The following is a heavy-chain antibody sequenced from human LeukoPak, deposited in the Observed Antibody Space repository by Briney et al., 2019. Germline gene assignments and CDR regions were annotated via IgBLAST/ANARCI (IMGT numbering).Heavy chain of an antibody. CDR1: GGSISSSSYY. Sequence: SETLSLTCTVSGGSISSSSYYWGWIRQPPGKGLEWIGSIYYSGSTYYNPSLKSRVTISVDTSKNQFSLKLSSVTAADTAVYYCARVRAPVGATSWFDPWGQGTLVTVSS. D-gene: IGHD1-26*01. CDR3: ARVRAPVGATSWFDP. CDR2: IYYSGST. J-gene: IGHJ5*02. V-gene: IGHV4-39*01.